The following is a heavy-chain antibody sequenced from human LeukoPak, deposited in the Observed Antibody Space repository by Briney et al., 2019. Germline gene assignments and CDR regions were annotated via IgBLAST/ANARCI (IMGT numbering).Heavy chain of an antibody. CDR2: ISPSSTRI. CDR3: ARGSHYQLPPLDD. V-gene: IGHV3-48*04. J-gene: IGHJ4*02. CDR1: GFTFSSYD. Sequence: GGSLRLSCAASGFTFSSYDMNWVRQAPGKGLEWVSYISPSSTRIDYAASVRGRFTISRDNAKRSLYLQMSSLRAEDTAVYYCARGSHYQLPPLDDWGQGTLVTVSS. D-gene: IGHD2-2*01.